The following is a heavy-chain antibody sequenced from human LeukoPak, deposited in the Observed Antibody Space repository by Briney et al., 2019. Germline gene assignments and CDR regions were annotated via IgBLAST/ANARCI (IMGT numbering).Heavy chain of an antibody. D-gene: IGHD3-16*02. CDR3: ARNPYDYVWGSYRHTFDY. CDR1: GYSISSGYY. Sequence: PSETLSLTCTVSGYSISSGYYWGWIRQPPGKGLEWIGSIYHSGSTYYNPSLKSRVTISVDTSKNQFSLKLSSVTAADTAVYYCARNPYDYVWGSYRHTFDYWGQGTLVTVSS. V-gene: IGHV4-38-2*02. CDR2: IYHSGST. J-gene: IGHJ4*02.